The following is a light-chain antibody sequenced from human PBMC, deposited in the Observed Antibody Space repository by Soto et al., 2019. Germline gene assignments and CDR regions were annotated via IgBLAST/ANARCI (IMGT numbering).Light chain of an antibody. V-gene: IGKV3-15*01. Sequence: EIVMTQSPATLSVSPGERATLSCRASQSVRSNLAWYQQKPGQAPRLLIYGASTRATGIPARFSGSGSGTEFTLTISSLQSEDFAVYYCQQYNNWPPKTFGQGTKVDIK. J-gene: IGKJ1*01. CDR3: QQYNNWPPKT. CDR1: QSVRSN. CDR2: GAS.